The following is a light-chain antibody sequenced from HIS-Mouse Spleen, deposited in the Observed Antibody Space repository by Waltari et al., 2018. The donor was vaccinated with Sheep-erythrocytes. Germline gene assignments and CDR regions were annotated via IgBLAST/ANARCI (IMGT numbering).Light chain of an antibody. J-gene: IGKJ4*01. CDR2: KAS. Sequence: DIQMTQSPSTLSASVGDRVTITCRASQSISSWWAWYQQKPGKAPKLLIYKASSLESGVPSRFSGSGSGTEFTLTISSLQPDDFATYYCQQYNSYPLTFGGGTKV. CDR3: QQYNSYPLT. V-gene: IGKV1-5*03. CDR1: QSISSW.